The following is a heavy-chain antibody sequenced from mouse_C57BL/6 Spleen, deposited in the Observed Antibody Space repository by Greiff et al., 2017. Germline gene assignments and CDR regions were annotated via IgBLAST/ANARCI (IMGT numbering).Heavy chain of an antibody. CDR2: IRNKANGYTT. CDR1: GFTFTDYY. V-gene: IGHV7-3*01. D-gene: IGHD2-4*01. Sequence: EVKLVESGGGLVQPGGSLSLSCAASGFTFTDYYMSWVRQPPGKALEWLGFIRNKANGYTTEYSASVKGRFTISRDNSQSILYLQMNALRAEDSATYYCARYNDYDGLDYWGQGTTLTVSS. J-gene: IGHJ2*01. CDR3: ARYNDYDGLDY.